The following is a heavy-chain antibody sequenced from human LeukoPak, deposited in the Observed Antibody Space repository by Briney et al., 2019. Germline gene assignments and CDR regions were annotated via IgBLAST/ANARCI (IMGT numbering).Heavy chain of an antibody. CDR3: ARDRGYYGYDDAFDM. D-gene: IGHD5-12*01. Sequence: GGSLRLSCAASGFTFNSYTMNWVRQAPGKGLEWVSCIGSSSTYIYYADSVKGRFTISRDNAKNSLYLQMNSLRDEDTAVYYCARDRGYYGYDDAFDMWGQGTKVTVSS. CDR2: IGSSSTYI. J-gene: IGHJ3*02. V-gene: IGHV3-21*01. CDR1: GFTFNSYT.